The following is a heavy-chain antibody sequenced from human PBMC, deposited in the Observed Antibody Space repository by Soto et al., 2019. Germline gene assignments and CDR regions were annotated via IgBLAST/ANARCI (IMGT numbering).Heavy chain of an antibody. CDR1: GGSFSGYY. Sequence: PSETLSLTCAVYGGSFSGYYWSWIRQPPGKGLAWIGEINHSGSTNYNPSLKSRVTISVDTSKNQFSLKLSSVTAADTAVYYCALPWFGDAYYYGMDVWGQGTTVTASS. CDR3: ALPWFGDAYYYGMDV. V-gene: IGHV4-34*01. CDR2: INHSGST. J-gene: IGHJ6*02. D-gene: IGHD3-10*01.